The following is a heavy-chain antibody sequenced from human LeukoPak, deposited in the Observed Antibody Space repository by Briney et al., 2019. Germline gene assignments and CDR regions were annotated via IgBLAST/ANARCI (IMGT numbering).Heavy chain of an antibody. CDR2: IYPGDSDT. Sequence: GESLKISCKGSGYSFTSYWIGWVRQMPGKGLEWMGIIYPGDSDTRYSPSFQGQVTISADKSISTAYLQWSSLKASDTAMYYCARRARYSGSYYHYYYMDVWGKGTTVTISS. CDR1: GYSFTSYW. D-gene: IGHD1-26*01. CDR3: ARRARYSGSYYHYYYMDV. J-gene: IGHJ6*03. V-gene: IGHV5-51*01.